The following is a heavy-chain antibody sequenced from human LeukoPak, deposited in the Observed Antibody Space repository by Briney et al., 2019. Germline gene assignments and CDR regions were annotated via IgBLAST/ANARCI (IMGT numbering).Heavy chain of an antibody. CDR2: VYHSGST. D-gene: IGHD1-1*01. J-gene: IGHJ4*02. CDR3: AREGPTSFSDY. Sequence: SETLSLTCTVSGYSISSGYYRGWIRQPPGKGQEWIGSVYHSGSTYYNPSLKSRVTISVDTSKNQFSLKLSSVTAADTAVYYCAREGPTSFSDYWGQGTLVTVSS. CDR1: GYSISSGYY. V-gene: IGHV4-38-2*02.